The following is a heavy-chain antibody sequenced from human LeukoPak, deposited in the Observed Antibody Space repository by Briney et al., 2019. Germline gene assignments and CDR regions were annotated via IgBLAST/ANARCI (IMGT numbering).Heavy chain of an antibody. CDR2: IKQDGSEK. J-gene: IGHJ4*02. CDR1: GFTFSSYW. Sequence: GGSLRLSCAASGFTFSSYWMTWVRQAPGKGLEWVANIKQDGSEKFYVDSVKGRFTVSRDNAKSSLYLQMNSLRVEDTAVYYCAGDFAIVVGATDYWGQGTLFTVPS. CDR3: AGDFAIVVGATDY. D-gene: IGHD1-26*01. V-gene: IGHV3-7*01.